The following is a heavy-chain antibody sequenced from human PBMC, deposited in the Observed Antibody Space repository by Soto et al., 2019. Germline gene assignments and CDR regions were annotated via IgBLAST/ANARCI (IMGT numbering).Heavy chain of an antibody. D-gene: IGHD1-26*01. CDR3: ARVVGGGSHPLDY. J-gene: IGHJ4*02. Sequence: QVQLQESGPGLVKPSQTLSLTCTVSGGSISSGGYYWSWIRQHPGKGLEWIGYIYYSGSTYYNPSLKSGVTMSVDTFKNQFSLKLSSVTAADTAVYYCARVVGGGSHPLDYWGQGTLVTVSS. CDR2: IYYSGST. V-gene: IGHV4-31*03. CDR1: GGSISSGGYY.